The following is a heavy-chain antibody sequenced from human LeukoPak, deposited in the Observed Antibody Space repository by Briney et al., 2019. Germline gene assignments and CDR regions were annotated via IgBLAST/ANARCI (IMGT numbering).Heavy chain of an antibody. CDR3: ARASQNGYNPFDY. V-gene: IGHV1-2*02. CDR1: GYTFTSYG. J-gene: IGHJ4*02. D-gene: IGHD5-24*01. Sequence: GASVKVPCKASGYTFTSYGISWVRQAPGQGLEWMGWINPNSGGTNYAQKFQGRVTMTRDTSISTAYMELSRLRSDDTAVYYCARASQNGYNPFDYWGQGTLVTVSS. CDR2: INPNSGGT.